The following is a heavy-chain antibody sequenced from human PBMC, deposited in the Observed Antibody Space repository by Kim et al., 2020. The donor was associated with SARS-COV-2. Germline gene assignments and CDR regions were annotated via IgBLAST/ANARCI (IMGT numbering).Heavy chain of an antibody. V-gene: IGHV3-33*01. CDR1: GFTFSSYG. CDR2: IWYDGSNK. J-gene: IGHJ6*02. D-gene: IGHD6-13*01. CDR3: ARDLIGYSSSWYQYYYYYYGMDV. Sequence: GGSLRLSCAASGFTFSSYGMHWVRQAPGKGLEWVAVIWYDGSNKYYADSVKGRFTISRDNSKNTLYLQMNSLRAEDTAVYYCARDLIGYSSSWYQYYYYYYGMDVWGQGTTVTVSS.